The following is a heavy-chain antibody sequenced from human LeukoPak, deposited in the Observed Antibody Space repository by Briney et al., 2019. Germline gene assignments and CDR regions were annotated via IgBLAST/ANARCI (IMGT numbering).Heavy chain of an antibody. Sequence: GGSLRLSCAASGFTFSNAWMSWVRQAPGKGLEWVGRIKSKTDGGTTDYAAPVKGRFTISRDDSKNTLYLQMNSLKTEDTAVYYCTTDTQYDFWSGYYTYYYYMDVWGKGTTVTVSS. J-gene: IGHJ6*03. CDR1: GFTFSNAW. V-gene: IGHV3-15*01. CDR2: IKSKTDGGTT. CDR3: TTDTQYDFWSGYYTYYYYMDV. D-gene: IGHD3-3*01.